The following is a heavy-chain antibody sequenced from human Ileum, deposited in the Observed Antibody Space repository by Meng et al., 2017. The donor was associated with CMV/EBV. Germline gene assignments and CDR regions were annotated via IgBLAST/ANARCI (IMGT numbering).Heavy chain of an antibody. V-gene: IGHV2-5*01. CDR2: IYWNDDK. CDR3: AHSNKNYYDSSGYYFDY. J-gene: IGHJ4*02. D-gene: IGHD3-22*01. CDR1: GFSLNSSRVG. Sequence: SGPTLVKPTQTLTLTCTFSGFSLNSSRVGVGWIRQPPGKALEWLALIYWNDDKRYSPSLKSRLTITKDTSKNQVVLTMTNMDPVDTATYYCAHSNKNYYDSSGYYFDYWGQGTLVTVSS.